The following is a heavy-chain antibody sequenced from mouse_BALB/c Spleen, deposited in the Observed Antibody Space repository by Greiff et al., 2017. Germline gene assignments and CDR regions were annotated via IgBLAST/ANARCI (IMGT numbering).Heavy chain of an antibody. J-gene: IGHJ4*01. Sequence: EVKLMESGGGLVQPGGSRKLSCAASGFTFSSFGMHWVRQAPEKGLEWVAYISSGSSTIYYADTVKGRFTISRDNPKNTLFLQMTSLRSEDTAMYYCAIKDAMDYWGQGTSVTVSS. CDR2: ISSGSSTI. V-gene: IGHV5-17*02. D-gene: IGHD1-3*01. CDR3: AIKDAMDY. CDR1: GFTFSSFG.